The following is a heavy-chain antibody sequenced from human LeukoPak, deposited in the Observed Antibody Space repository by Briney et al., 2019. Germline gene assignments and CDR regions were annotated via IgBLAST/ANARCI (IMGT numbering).Heavy chain of an antibody. J-gene: IGHJ3*02. V-gene: IGHV4-59*01. CDR2: IYYSGST. CDR1: GGSISSYY. Sequence: SETLSLTCTDAGGSISSYYWSWIRQPPGKGLEWIGYIYYSGSTNYNPSLKSRVTISVDTSKNQFSLKLSSVTAADTAVYYCARDAPDYGTSMGAFDIWGQGTMVTVSS. D-gene: IGHD4-17*01. CDR3: ARDAPDYGTSMGAFDI.